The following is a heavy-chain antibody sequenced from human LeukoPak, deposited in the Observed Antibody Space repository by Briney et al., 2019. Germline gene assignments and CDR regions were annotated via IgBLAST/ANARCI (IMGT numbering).Heavy chain of an antibody. J-gene: IGHJ6*03. CDR1: GFTFSSYA. Sequence: PGGSLRLSCAASGFTFSSYAMSWVRQAPGKGLEWVSAISGSGGSTYYADSVKGRFTISRDNSKNTLYLQMNSLRAEDTAVYYCAKDSAAGSYYYYMDVWGKGTTVTVSS. CDR3: AKDSAAGSYYYYMDV. V-gene: IGHV3-23*01. D-gene: IGHD6-13*01. CDR2: ISGSGGST.